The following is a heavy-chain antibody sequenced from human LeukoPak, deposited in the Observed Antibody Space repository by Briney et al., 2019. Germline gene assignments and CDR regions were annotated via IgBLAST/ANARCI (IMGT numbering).Heavy chain of an antibody. CDR1: GGSFSGYY. CDR2: IYYSGST. V-gene: IGHV4-59*01. D-gene: IGHD6-13*01. CDR3: ARAYSSHTPSDY. J-gene: IGHJ4*02. Sequence: PSETLSLTCAVYGGSFSGYYWSWIRQPPGKGLEWIGYIYYSGSTNYNPSLKSRVTISVDTSKNQFSLKLSSVTAADTAVYYCARAYSSHTPSDYWGQGTLVTVSS.